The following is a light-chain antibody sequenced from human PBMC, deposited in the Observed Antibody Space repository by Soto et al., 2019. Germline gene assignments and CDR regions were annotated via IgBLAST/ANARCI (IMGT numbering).Light chain of an antibody. CDR3: QHYNSYSAA. V-gene: IGKV1-5*03. CDR1: QTISSW. Sequence: DIQMTQSPSTLSGSGGDRVTITCRASQTISSWLAWYQQKPGKAPKLLIYKASTLKSGVPSRFSGRGSGPEFPLTISSLQPDDCATYYCQHYNSYSAAFGQGTKV. J-gene: IGKJ1*01. CDR2: KAS.